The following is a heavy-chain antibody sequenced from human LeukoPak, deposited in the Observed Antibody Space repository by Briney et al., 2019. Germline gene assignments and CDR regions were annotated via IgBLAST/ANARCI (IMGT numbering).Heavy chain of an antibody. Sequence: GRSLRLSCAASGFTFSSYAMHWVRQAPGKGLEWVAVISYDGSNKYYADSVKGRFTISRDNSKNTLCLQMNSLRAEDTAVYYCARVRGYGDYGGGYFDYWGQGTLVTVSS. CDR1: GFTFSSYA. J-gene: IGHJ4*02. D-gene: IGHD4-17*01. CDR2: ISYDGSNK. V-gene: IGHV3-30-3*01. CDR3: ARVRGYGDYGGGYFDY.